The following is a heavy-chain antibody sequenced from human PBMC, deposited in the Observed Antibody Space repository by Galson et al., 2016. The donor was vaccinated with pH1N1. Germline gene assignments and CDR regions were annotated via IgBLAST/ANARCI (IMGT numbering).Heavy chain of an antibody. CDR1: GFSLNTVRMR. CDR2: VDWDDDK. D-gene: IGHD4-23*01. J-gene: IGHJ2*01. Sequence: PALVTPTQTLTLTCAFSGFSLNTVRMRVSWIRQPPGKALEWLARVDWDDDKYYSTSLKTRLTISKDTSKNQVVLTMTNMDPVDTGTYYCARMTSKVGWYFEVWGSGTLVTVSS. CDR3: ARMTSKVGWYFEV. V-gene: IGHV2-70*04.